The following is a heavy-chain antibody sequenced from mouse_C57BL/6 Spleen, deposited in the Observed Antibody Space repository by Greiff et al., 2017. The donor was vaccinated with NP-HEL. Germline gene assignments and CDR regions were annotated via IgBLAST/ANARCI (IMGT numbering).Heavy chain of an antibody. V-gene: IGHV5-9-1*02. J-gene: IGHJ1*03. CDR3: TREGSNYGFPYWYFDV. CDR1: GFTFSSYA. D-gene: IGHD2-5*01. Sequence: EVQGVESGEGLVKPGGSLKLSCAASGFTFSSYAMSWVRQTPEKRLEWVAYISSGGDYIYYADTVKGRFTISRDNARNTLYLQMSSLKSEDTAMYYCTREGSNYGFPYWYFDVWGTGTTVTVSS. CDR2: ISSGGDYI.